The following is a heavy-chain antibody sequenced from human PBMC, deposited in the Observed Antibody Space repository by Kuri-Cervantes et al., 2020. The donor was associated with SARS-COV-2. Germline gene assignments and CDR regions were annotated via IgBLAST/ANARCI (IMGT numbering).Heavy chain of an antibody. Sequence: ASVKVSCKASRYTFTYYYIHWVRQAPGQGLEWMGSINPNSGDTSYAQRFQGRVIMTRDTSITTAYMDLSRLTSDDTAVYYCARKGDWAYFDYWGQGTLVTVSS. CDR3: ARKGDWAYFDY. D-gene: IGHD3-9*01. CDR2: INPNSGDT. CDR1: RYTFTYYY. J-gene: IGHJ4*02. V-gene: IGHV1-2*02.